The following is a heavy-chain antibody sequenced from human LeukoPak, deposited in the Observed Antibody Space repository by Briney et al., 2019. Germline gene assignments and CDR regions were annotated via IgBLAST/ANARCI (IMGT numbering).Heavy chain of an antibody. J-gene: IGHJ4*02. CDR1: GFTFSSYD. CDR3: ARAKKYYYDSSSYLGTYYFDY. CDR2: IGTAGDT. D-gene: IGHD3-22*01. Sequence: GGSLRLSCAASGFTFSSYDMHWVRQATGKGLEWVSAIGTAGDTYYPGSVKGRFTISRENAKNSLYLQMDSLRAGDTAVYYCARAKKYYYDSSSYLGTYYFDYWGQGTLVTVSS. V-gene: IGHV3-13*01.